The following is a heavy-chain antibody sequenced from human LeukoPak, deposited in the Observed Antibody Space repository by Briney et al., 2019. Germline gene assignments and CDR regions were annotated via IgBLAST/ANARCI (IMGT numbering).Heavy chain of an antibody. CDR2: TSFDGTTK. Sequence: GGSLRLSCAASGFTFSTYAMHWVRQAPGKGLKWVAVTSFDGTTKYYADSVKGRSTVSRDNSKNTLILQMNSLRAEDTAVYYCARGSSTNCYGGNCFYYYMAVWGKGTTVTVSS. J-gene: IGHJ6*03. CDR3: ARGSSTNCYGGNCFYYYMAV. CDR1: GFTFSTYA. V-gene: IGHV3-30*04. D-gene: IGHD2-2*01.